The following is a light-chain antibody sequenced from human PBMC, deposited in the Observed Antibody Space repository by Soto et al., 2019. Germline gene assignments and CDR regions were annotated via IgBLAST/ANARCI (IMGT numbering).Light chain of an antibody. CDR1: QSVSSY. J-gene: IGKJ2*01. V-gene: IGKV3-11*01. Sequence: EIVLTQSPATLSLSPGERATLSCRASQSVSSYLAWYQQKPGQAPRLLIYDASNRATGIPARFSGSGSGTDCTLTISSLEPEDVAVYYCQQRTFGQGTKLEIK. CDR3: QQRT. CDR2: DAS.